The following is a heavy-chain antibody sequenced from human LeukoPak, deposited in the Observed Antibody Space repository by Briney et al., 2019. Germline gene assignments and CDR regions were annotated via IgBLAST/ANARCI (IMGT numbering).Heavy chain of an antibody. V-gene: IGHV3-23*01. D-gene: IGHD6-13*01. CDR2: ISGSGGST. CDR3: AKASKGIAAAGTAPAFYRLDYYYGMDV. Sequence: PGGSLRLSCAASGFTFSSYAMSWVRQAPGKGLEWVSAISGSGGSTYYADSVKGRFTISRDNSKNTLYLQMNSLRAEDTAVYYCAKASKGIAAAGTAPAFYRLDYYYGMDVWGQGTTVTVSS. CDR1: GFTFSSYA. J-gene: IGHJ6*02.